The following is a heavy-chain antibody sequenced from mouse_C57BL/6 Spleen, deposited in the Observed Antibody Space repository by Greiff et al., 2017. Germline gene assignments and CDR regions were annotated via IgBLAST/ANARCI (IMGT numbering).Heavy chain of an antibody. J-gene: IGHJ1*03. D-gene: IGHD1-1*01. CDR1: GYTFTSYW. CDR2: IYPGSGST. V-gene: IGHV1-55*01. CDR3: ARESLDLYYGSSYWYFDV. Sequence: QVQLQQPGAELVKPGASVKMSCKASGYTFTSYWITWVKQRPGQGLEWIGDIYPGSGSTNYNEKFKSKATLTVDTSSSTAYMQLSSLTSADSAVYYCARESLDLYYGSSYWYFDVWGTGTTVTVSS.